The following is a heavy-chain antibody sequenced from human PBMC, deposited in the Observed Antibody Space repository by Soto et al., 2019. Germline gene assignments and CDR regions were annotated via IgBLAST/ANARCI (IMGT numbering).Heavy chain of an antibody. CDR2: ISYSSATI. D-gene: IGHD5-18*01. CDR3: ARDSSKYTYGSFYFDY. J-gene: IGHJ4*02. CDR1: GFTFSNYG. Sequence: GGSLRLSCAASGFTFSNYGINWVRQAPGRGLEWISFISYSSATIHYADSVRGRFTISRDNANNSLYLEMSSLRDEDTAVYFCARDSSKYTYGSFYFDYWGQGTLVTVSS. V-gene: IGHV3-48*02.